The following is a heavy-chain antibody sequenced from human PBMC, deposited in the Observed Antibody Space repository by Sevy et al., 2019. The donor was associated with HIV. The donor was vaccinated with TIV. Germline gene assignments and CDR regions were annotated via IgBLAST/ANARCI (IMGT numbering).Heavy chain of an antibody. J-gene: IGHJ4*02. D-gene: IGHD4-4*01. CDR3: ARSLGNSFDS. Sequence: SETLSLTCTVSGASISSDDSKWSWIRQPPGKGLEWIGNISYSGSAYYNPSLKSRVSTSVDTSKNQFSLNLSSVIAAETAVYYCARSLGNSFDSWGQGTLVTVSS. CDR1: GASISSDDSK. V-gene: IGHV4-30-4*01. CDR2: ISYSGSA.